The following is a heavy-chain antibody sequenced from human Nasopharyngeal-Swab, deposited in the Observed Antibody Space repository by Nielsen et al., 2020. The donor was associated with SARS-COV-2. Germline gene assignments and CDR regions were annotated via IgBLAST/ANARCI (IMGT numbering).Heavy chain of an antibody. CDR3: SKHGGAEDY. CDR2: IGAYNGNT. J-gene: IGHJ4*02. CDR1: GYIFTSYD. D-gene: IGHD3-16*01. Sequence: ASVKVSCKASGYIFTSYDISWVRQARGQGLEWMGWIGAYNGNTNYAQKFQDRVTMTTDTSTSTVYMELRRLRSDDTAVYYWSKHGGAEDYWGKGPLV. V-gene: IGHV1-18*01.